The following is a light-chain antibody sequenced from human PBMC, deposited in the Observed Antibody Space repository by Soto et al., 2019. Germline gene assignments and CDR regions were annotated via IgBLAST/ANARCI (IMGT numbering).Light chain of an antibody. CDR1: QSVSNNY. CDR2: GAY. Sequence: EIVLTQSPATLSSFPGDRVTLSCRPSQSVSNNYLAWYQQKPGQPPRLLIYGAYTRVTGIPARFSGSGSGTDFTLTISSLEPEDFAVYYCQQRSIRPLTFGQGTRLEIK. J-gene: IGKJ5*01. V-gene: IGKV3-11*01. CDR3: QQRSIRPLT.